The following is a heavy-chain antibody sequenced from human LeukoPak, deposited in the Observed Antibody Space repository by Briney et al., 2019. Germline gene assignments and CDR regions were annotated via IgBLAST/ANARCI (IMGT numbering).Heavy chain of an antibody. D-gene: IGHD6-13*01. CDR2: INGGGAYT. Sequence: GGSLRLSCAASGFTFSSYAMNWVRQAPGKGLEWVSTINGGGAYTYYADSVKGRFTISRDNSKNTLYLQMTSLTAEDTAIYYCANSIAAARGYYFDYWGQGTLVTVSS. J-gene: IGHJ4*02. CDR1: GFTFSSYA. V-gene: IGHV3-23*01. CDR3: ANSIAAARGYYFDY.